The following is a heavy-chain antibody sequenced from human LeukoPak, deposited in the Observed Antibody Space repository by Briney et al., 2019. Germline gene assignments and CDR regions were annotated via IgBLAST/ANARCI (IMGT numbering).Heavy chain of an antibody. Sequence: TGGSLRLSCAASGFTVSSTYMSWVRQTPGKGLEWVSVIYSGGKVYYIDSVKGRFTISRDNAKNSLYLQMNSLRAEDTAVYYCARAKTEAGYYGMDVWGQGTTVTVSS. D-gene: IGHD6-25*01. V-gene: IGHV3-53*01. CDR2: IYSGGKV. CDR3: ARAKTEAGYYGMDV. J-gene: IGHJ6*02. CDR1: GFTVSSTY.